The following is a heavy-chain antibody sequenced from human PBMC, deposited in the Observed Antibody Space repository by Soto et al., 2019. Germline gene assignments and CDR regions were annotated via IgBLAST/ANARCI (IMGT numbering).Heavy chain of an antibody. Sequence: GGSLRLSCAASGFTFSSYWMSWVRQAPGKGLEWVANIKQDGSEKYYVDSVKGRLTISRDNAKNSLYLQMNSLRAEDTAVYYCARVKDIVLMVYAPYPYCFDYRRHVPLVTASS. V-gene: IGHV3-7*01. J-gene: IGHJ4*01. D-gene: IGHD2-8*01. CDR1: GFTFSSYW. CDR2: IKQDGSEK. CDR3: ARVKDIVLMVYAPYPYCFDY.